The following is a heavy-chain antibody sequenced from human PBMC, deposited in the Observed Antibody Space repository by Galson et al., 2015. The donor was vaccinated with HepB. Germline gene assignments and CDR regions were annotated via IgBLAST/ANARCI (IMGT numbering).Heavy chain of an antibody. J-gene: IGHJ6*02. V-gene: IGHV3-66*04. CDR3: EVQENYYDSSGYYWVGMDV. Sequence: SLRLSCAASGFTVSSNYMSWVRQAPGKGLEWVSVIYSGGSTYYADSVKGRFTIARDNSKNTLYLQMNSLRAEDTAVYYCEVQENYYDSSGYYWVGMDVWGQGTTVTVSS. D-gene: IGHD3-22*01. CDR2: IYSGGST. CDR1: GFTVSSNY.